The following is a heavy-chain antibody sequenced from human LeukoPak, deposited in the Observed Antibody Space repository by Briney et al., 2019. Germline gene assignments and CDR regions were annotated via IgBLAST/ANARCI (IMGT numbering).Heavy chain of an antibody. V-gene: IGHV3-21*01. CDR2: ISSSSNYI. CDR3: AREIYYRFDY. CDR1: GFPLSSYS. Sequence: GGSLRLSCAASGFPLSSYSMNWVRQAPGKGLEWVSFISSSSNYIYYADSVKGRFTISRDNARNTLYLQMNSLRAEDTAVYYCAREIYYRFDYWGQGTLGTVSS. D-gene: IGHD1-26*01. J-gene: IGHJ4*02.